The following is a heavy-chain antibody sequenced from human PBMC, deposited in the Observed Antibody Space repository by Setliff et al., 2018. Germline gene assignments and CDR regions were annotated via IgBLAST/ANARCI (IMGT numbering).Heavy chain of an antibody. V-gene: IGHV4-4*08. J-gene: IGHJ4*02. CDR1: GGSISGYY. D-gene: IGHD2-15*01. Sequence: PSETLSLTCTVSGGSISGYYWGWIRQPPGKGLEWIGNIYTSGNTNYNPSLRSRVSISVDTSKNHFSLRLSSVAATDTAVYYCLRIRLVPHGHSWGQGTLVTVSS. CDR2: IYTSGNT. CDR3: LRIRLVPHGHS.